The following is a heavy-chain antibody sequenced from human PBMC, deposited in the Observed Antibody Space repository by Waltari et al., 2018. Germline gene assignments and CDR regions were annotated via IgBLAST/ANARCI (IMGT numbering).Heavy chain of an antibody. CDR2: IYTSGST. V-gene: IGHV4-61*02. Sequence: QVQLQESGPGLVKPSKTLSLTCTASGGSISSGSYYWSGSRQPAGKGLEWIGRIYTSGSTNYNPSLKSRVTISVDTSKNQFSLKLSSVTAADTAVYYCARDLDSGSYPAGWFDPWGQGTLVTVSS. CDR1: GGSISSGSYY. J-gene: IGHJ5*02. CDR3: ARDLDSGSYPAGWFDP. D-gene: IGHD1-26*01.